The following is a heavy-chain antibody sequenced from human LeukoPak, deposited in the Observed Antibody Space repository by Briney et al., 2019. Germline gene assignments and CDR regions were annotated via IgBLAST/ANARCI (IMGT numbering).Heavy chain of an antibody. CDR2: IIPIFGTA. D-gene: IGHD5-18*01. V-gene: IGHV1-69*13. CDR1: GGTFSSYA. CDR3: ARGRSGLMGIDSYGYTPIYYYYYYMDV. Sequence: GASVKVSCKASGGTFSSYAISWVRQAPGQGLEWMGGIIPIFGTANYAQKFQGRVTITADESTSTAYMELSSLRSEDTAVYYCARGRSGLMGIDSYGYTPIYYYYYYMDVWGKGTTVTVSS. J-gene: IGHJ6*03.